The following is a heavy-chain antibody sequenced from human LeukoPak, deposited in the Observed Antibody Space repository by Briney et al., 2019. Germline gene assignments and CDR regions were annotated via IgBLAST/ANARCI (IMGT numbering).Heavy chain of an antibody. J-gene: IGHJ5*02. Sequence: SQTLSLTCAVSGCSISSGGYSWSWIRQPPGKGLEWIGYIYHSGSTYYNPSLKSRVTISVDRSKNQFSLKLSSVTAADTAVYYCARAHSDYYDSSGYYSLWFDPWGQGTLVTVSS. V-gene: IGHV4-30-2*01. CDR2: IYHSGST. D-gene: IGHD3-22*01. CDR1: GCSISSGGYS. CDR3: ARAHSDYYDSSGYYSLWFDP.